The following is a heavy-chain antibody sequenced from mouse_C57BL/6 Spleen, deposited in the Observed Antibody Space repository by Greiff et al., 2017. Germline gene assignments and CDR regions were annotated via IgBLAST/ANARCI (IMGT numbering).Heavy chain of an antibody. J-gene: IGHJ2*01. CDR3: ARRGGTVPYYFDY. CDR2: ISGGGGNT. Sequence: EVQRVESGGGLVKPGGSLKLSCAASGFTFSSYTMSWVRQTPEKRLEWVATISGGGGNTYYPDSVKGRFTISRDNAKNTLYLQMSSLRSEDTALYYCARRGGTVPYYFDYWGPGTTLTVSS. CDR1: GFTFSSYT. D-gene: IGHD4-1*01. V-gene: IGHV5-9*01.